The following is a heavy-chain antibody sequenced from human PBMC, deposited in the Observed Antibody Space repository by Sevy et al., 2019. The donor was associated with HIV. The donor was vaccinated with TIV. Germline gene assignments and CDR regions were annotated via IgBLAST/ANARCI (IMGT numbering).Heavy chain of an antibody. V-gene: IGHV3-21*01. J-gene: IGHJ6*02. D-gene: IGHD2-15*01. Sequence: GESLKISCAASGFTFSSYSMNWVRQAPGKGLERVSSISSSSSYIYYADSVKGRFTISRDNAKNSLYLQMNSLRAEDTAVYYCARDHCSGGSCLSYYYYYGMDVWGQGTTVTVSS. CDR3: ARDHCSGGSCLSYYYYYGMDV. CDR1: GFTFSSYS. CDR2: ISSSSSYI.